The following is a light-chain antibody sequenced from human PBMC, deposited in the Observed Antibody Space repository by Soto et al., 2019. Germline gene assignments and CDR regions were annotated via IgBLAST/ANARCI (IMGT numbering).Light chain of an antibody. CDR3: QQFSSYPLT. V-gene: IGKV3-20*01. J-gene: IGKJ4*01. CDR2: DAS. CDR1: QTVRNNY. Sequence: EFVLRQSPGTLSLSPGERATLSFWASQTVRNNYLAWYQQKPGQAPRLLIYDASSRATGIPDRFSGGGSGTDFTLTISRLEPEDFAVYYCQQFSSYPLTFGGGTKVDI.